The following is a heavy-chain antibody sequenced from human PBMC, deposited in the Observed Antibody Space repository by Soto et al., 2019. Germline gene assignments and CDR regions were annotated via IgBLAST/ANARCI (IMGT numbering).Heavy chain of an antibody. CDR1: GYTFTSYG. CDR3: AREYNWTFDY. V-gene: IGHV1-3*01. D-gene: IGHD1-20*01. CDR2: INAGNGNT. Sequence: GASVKVSCKASGYTFTSYGMHWVRQAPGQRLEWIGWINAGNGNTKYSQKFQGRVTITRDTSASRAYMELSSLRSEDTAVYYCAREYNWTFDYWGQGTLVTVSS. J-gene: IGHJ4*02.